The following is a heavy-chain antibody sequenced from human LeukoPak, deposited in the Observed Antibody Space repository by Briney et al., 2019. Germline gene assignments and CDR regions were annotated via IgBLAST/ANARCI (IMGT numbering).Heavy chain of an antibody. J-gene: IGHJ4*02. CDR2: IYSGGST. V-gene: IGHV3-66*01. CDR1: GFTFSTYA. Sequence: GGSLRLSCAASGFTFSTYAMTWVRQAPGKGLEWVSVIYSGGSTYYADSVKGRFTISRDNSKNTLYLQMNSLRAEDTAVYYCYSMIVVEIRVINDYWGQGTLVTVSS. D-gene: IGHD3-22*01. CDR3: YSMIVVEIRVINDY.